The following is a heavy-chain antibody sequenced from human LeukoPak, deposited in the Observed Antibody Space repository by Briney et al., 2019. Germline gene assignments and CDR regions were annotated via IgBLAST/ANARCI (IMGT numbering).Heavy chain of an antibody. CDR3: ARVNVGFDSSGYYPTTFDY. Sequence: GGSLRLSCAASGFTVSSNYISWVRQAPGKGLEWVSVIYTGGSTYYSDSVKGRFTISRDSSKNTLYLQMNSLRAEDTAVYYCARVNVGFDSSGYYPTTFDYWGQGTLVTVSS. CDR2: IYTGGST. CDR1: GFTVSSNY. V-gene: IGHV3-53*01. J-gene: IGHJ4*02. D-gene: IGHD3-22*01.